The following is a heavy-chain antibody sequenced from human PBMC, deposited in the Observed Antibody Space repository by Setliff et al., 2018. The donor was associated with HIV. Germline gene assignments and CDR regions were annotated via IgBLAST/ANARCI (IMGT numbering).Heavy chain of an antibody. J-gene: IGHJ4*02. CDR3: ARPYDSLYG. V-gene: IGHV4-39*01. Sequence: SETLSLTCTVSSGAISRAASYWSWIRQSPGKGLEWIGTIFYRGDTYYNPSLKSRLTLSVDTSKSQFSLRLASVTAADTAIYYCARPYDSLYGWGQGVLVTVSS. D-gene: IGHD3-22*01. CDR2: IFYRGDT. CDR1: SGAISRAASY.